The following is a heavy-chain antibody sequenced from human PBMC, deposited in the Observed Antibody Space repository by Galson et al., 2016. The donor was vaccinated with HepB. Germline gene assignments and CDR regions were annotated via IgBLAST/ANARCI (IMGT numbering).Heavy chain of an antibody. D-gene: IGHD3-3*01. Sequence: SLRLSCAASGFTFDGYTMHWVRQAPGKGLEWVSLISWDGGSTYYTDSVKGRFTISRDNSKNSLYLQMNSLRTEDSALYYCAKDRKTYDFWSGETDVWGKGTTVIVSS. V-gene: IGHV3-43*01. CDR1: GFTFDGYT. CDR3: AKDRKTYDFWSGETDV. J-gene: IGHJ6*04. CDR2: ISWDGGST.